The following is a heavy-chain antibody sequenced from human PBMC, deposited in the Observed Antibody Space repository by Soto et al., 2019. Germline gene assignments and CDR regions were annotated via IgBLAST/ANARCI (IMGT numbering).Heavy chain of an antibody. V-gene: IGHV1-2*02. D-gene: IGHD3-10*01. CDR2: INPNSGGT. J-gene: IGHJ5*02. CDR1: GYTFTGYC. CDR3: ARGITMVRGHNWFDP. Sequence: ASVKVSCKASGYTFTGYCMHWVLQAPGQGVEWMGWINPNSGGTNYAQKFQGRVTMTRDTSISTAYMELSRLRSDDTAVYYCARGITMVRGHNWFDPWGQGTLVTVSS.